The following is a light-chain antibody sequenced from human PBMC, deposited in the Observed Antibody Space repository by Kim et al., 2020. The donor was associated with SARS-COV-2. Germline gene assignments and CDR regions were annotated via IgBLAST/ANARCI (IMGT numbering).Light chain of an antibody. CDR2: EAS. J-gene: IGKJ5*01. V-gene: IGKV3-11*01. CDR3: QQRGS. CDR1: QGVSNY. Sequence: EIVLWQSPRTLSLSPGDRATLSCRASQGVSNYLAWYQQKPGQAPRLLIYEASKRAAGIPARFSGSGSGTDFTLTISRLEPGDSAVYFCQQRGSFGQGTRLEIK.